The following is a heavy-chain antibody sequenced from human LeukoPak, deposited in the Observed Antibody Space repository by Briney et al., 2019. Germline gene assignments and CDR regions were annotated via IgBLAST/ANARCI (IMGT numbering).Heavy chain of an antibody. J-gene: IGHJ4*02. CDR2: ISAYNGNT. Sequence: ASVTVSCKASGYTFTSYGISWVRQAPGQGLEWMGWISAYNGNTNYAQKLQGRVTMTTDTSTSTAYMELRSLRSDDTAVYYCARDYRIGEQEREKAFDYWGQGTLVTVSS. D-gene: IGHD6-13*01. V-gene: IGHV1-18*04. CDR3: ARDYRIGEQEREKAFDY. CDR1: GYTFTSYG.